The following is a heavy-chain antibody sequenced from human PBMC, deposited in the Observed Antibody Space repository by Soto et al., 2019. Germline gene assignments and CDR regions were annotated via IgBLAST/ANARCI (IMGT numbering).Heavy chain of an antibody. CDR2: ISYDGAKK. J-gene: IGHJ3*02. V-gene: IGHV3-30-3*01. Sequence: QVQLVESGGGVVQPGRSLRLSCVASGCTFSRYDIHWVRQAPGKGLEWVAAISYDGAKKYYADSVKGRFTISRDNSKNTLYVQMNSLRVEDTAVYSCARELDALDIWGQGTMVTVSS. CDR3: ARELDALDI. D-gene: IGHD3-3*01. CDR1: GCTFSRYD.